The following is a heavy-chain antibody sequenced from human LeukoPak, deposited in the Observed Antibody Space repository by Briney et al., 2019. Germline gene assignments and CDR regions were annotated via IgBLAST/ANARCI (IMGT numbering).Heavy chain of an antibody. V-gene: IGHV3-7*01. CDR2: IKQEGSEI. CDR1: GFSFNNYR. D-gene: IGHD1-26*01. CDR3: AREFSGSLDY. Sequence: PGGSLRLSCAASGFSFNNYRMNWVRQAPGKGLEWVAHIKQEGSEIYYVASVKGRFTISRDNANNSLYLQMNNLRAEDTAVYYCAREFSGSLDYWGQGTLVTVSS. J-gene: IGHJ4*02.